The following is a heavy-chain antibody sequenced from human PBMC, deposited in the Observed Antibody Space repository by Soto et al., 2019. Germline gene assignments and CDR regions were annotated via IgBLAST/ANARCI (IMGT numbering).Heavy chain of an antibody. CDR3: ARARYCSGGSCYSDY. J-gene: IGHJ4*02. CDR1: GGSISSGSYS. Sequence: QLQLQESGSGLVKPSQTLSLTCAVSGGSISSGSYSWTWIRQPPGKGLEWIAYIYHTGSTYYNPSLKSRVSRSVDTSKNQFSLKLSSVTAADTAVYYCARARYCSGGSCYSDYWGQGTLVTVSS. D-gene: IGHD2-15*01. V-gene: IGHV4-30-2*01. CDR2: IYHTGST.